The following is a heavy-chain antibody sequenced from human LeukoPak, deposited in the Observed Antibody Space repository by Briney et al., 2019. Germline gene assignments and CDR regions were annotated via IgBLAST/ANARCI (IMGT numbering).Heavy chain of an antibody. D-gene: IGHD4-11*01. J-gene: IGHJ4*02. Sequence: GRSLRLSCAASGFTFSSYWMSWVRQAPGKGLEWVANIKQDGSEKYYVDSVKGRFTISRDNAKNSLYLQMNSLRAEDTAVYYCASHYSNPHIGPIYYFDYWGQGTLVTVSS. CDR2: IKQDGSEK. CDR3: ASHYSNPHIGPIYYFDY. CDR1: GFTFSSYW. V-gene: IGHV3-7*01.